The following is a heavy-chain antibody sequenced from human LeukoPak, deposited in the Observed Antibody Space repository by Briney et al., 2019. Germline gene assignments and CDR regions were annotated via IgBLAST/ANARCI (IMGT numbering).Heavy chain of an antibody. CDR3: ARGQGTVTTH. Sequence: PSETLSLTCAVSGGSFSAYYWTWIRQPPGKGLEWIGEINHSGSANYNPSLKSRVTISLDTSKNQFSLKLSSVTAADTAVYYCARGQGTVTTHWGQGTLVTASS. CDR1: GGSFSAYY. D-gene: IGHD4-17*01. V-gene: IGHV4-34*01. J-gene: IGHJ4*02. CDR2: INHSGSA.